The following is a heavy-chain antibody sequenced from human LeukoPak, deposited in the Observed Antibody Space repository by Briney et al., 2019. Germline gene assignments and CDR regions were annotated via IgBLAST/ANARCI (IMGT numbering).Heavy chain of an antibody. D-gene: IGHD7-27*01. J-gene: IGHJ4*02. CDR2: INHDGSDK. CDR3: AREDWGPDY. Sequence: GGSLRLSCAASGFTFTRYWMVWVRQAPGKGLEWVANINHDGSDKNYVDSVKGRFTISRDNAKNLLYLQMNSLRAEGTAVYFCAREDWGPDYWGQGTPVTVSS. V-gene: IGHV3-7*01. CDR1: GFTFTRYW.